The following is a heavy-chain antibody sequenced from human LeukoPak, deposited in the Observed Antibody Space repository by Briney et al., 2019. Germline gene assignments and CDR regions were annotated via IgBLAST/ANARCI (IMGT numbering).Heavy chain of an antibody. CDR1: GFTFSSYG. CDR2: ISYDGSNK. J-gene: IGHJ4*02. Sequence: GGSLRLSCAASGFTFSSYGMHWVRQAPGKGLEWVAVISYDGSNKYYADSVKGRFTISRDNSKNTLYLQMNSLRAEDTALYYCAKDMAHYDSSGYYPLRFSGFDYWGQGTLVTVSS. D-gene: IGHD3-22*01. CDR3: AKDMAHYDSSGYYPLRFSGFDY. V-gene: IGHV3-30*18.